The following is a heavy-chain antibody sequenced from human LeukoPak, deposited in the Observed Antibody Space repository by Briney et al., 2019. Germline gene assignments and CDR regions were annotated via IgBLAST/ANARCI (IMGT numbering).Heavy chain of an antibody. J-gene: IGHJ4*02. CDR1: GGSISSGDYY. D-gene: IGHD4-23*01. CDR3: AREEVGYGGNSVYFDY. V-gene: IGHV4-30-4*01. CDR2: IYYSGST. Sequence: PSQTLSLTCTVSGGSISSGDYYWSWIRQPPGKGLEWIGYIYYSGSTYYNPSLKSRVTISVDTSKNQFSLKLSSVTAADTAVYYCAREEVGYGGNSVYFDYWGREPLATVSS.